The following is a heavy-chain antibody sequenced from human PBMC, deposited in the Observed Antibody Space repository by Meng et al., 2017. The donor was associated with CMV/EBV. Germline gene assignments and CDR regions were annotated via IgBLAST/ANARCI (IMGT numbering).Heavy chain of an antibody. CDR3: ARDWTIPYYGMDV. V-gene: IGHV1-2*02. CDR1: GYTFTGYY. D-gene: IGHD3-3*01. Sequence: ASAKVSCKASGYTFTGYYMHWVRQAPGQGLEWMGWINPNSGGTNYAQKFQGRVTMTRDTSISTAYMELSRLRSDDTAVYYCARDWTIPYYGMDVWGQGTTVTVSS. J-gene: IGHJ6*02. CDR2: INPNSGGT.